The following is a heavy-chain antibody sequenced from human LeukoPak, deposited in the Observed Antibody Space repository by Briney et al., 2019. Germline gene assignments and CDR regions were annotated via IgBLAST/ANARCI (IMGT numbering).Heavy chain of an antibody. J-gene: IGHJ5*02. CDR1: GCSISSNNYY. D-gene: IGHD3-9*01. CDR2: VSYSGST. Sequence: PSETLSLTCTVSGCSISSNNYYWRWVRQPPGKGLEWIGSVSYSGSTYYNPSLRSRVTITVDTSKNQFSLQVRPVTAADTAYYYGASQTGYYKNSFDPWGQGTLVTVSS. V-gene: IGHV4-39*01. CDR3: ASQTGYYKNSFDP.